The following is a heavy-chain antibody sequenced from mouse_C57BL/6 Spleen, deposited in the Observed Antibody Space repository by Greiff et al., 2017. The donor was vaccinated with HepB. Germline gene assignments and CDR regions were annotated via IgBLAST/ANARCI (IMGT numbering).Heavy chain of an antibody. D-gene: IGHD2-5*01. Sequence: QVQLQQSGAELAKPGASVKLSCKASGYTFTSYWMHWVKQRPGQGLEWIGYINPSSGYTKYNQKFKDKATLTADKSSSTAYMQLSSLTYEDSAVYYCARTYYSNYVPFDYWGQGTTLTVSS. CDR3: ARTYYSNYVPFDY. CDR2: INPSSGYT. CDR1: GYTFTSYW. V-gene: IGHV1-7*01. J-gene: IGHJ2*01.